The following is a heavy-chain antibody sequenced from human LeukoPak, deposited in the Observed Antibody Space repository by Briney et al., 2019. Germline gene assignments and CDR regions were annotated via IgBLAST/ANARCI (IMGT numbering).Heavy chain of an antibody. CDR2: ISGSGGST. V-gene: IGHV3-23*01. CDR3: ARDRGPYSGYDSYYFDY. D-gene: IGHD5-12*01. J-gene: IGHJ4*02. CDR1: GFTFSSYD. Sequence: GSLRLSCAASGFTFSSYDMSWVRQAPGRGLEWVSAISGSGGSTYYADSVKGRFTISRDNSKNTLYLQMNSLRAEDTAVYYCARDRGPYSGYDSYYFDYWGQGTLVTVSS.